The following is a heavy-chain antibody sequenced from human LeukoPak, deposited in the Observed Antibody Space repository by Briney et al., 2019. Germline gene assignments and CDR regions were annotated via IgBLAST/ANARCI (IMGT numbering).Heavy chain of an antibody. D-gene: IGHD3-9*01. CDR1: GFTLSSYS. CDR2: ISSSSSTI. CDR3: ARDEEYYDILTGYYGY. J-gene: IGHJ4*02. Sequence: GGSLRLSCAASGFTLSSYSMNWVRQAPGKGLEWVSYISSSSSTIYYADSVKGRFTISRDNAKNSLYLQMNSLRAEDTAVYYCARDEEYYDILTGYYGYWGQGTLVTVSS. V-gene: IGHV3-48*01.